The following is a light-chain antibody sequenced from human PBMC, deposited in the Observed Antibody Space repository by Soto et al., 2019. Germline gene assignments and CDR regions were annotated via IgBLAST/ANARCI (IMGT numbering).Light chain of an antibody. CDR1: SSNIGSNT. CDR2: SNN. Sequence: QSVLTQPPSASGTPGQRVTISCSGSSSNIGSNTVNWYQHLPGTAPKLLIYSNNQWPSGVPDRFSGSKSGTPASLAISGLQSEDEADYYCAAWDDSLNGWVFGGGTKVTVL. CDR3: AAWDDSLNGWV. V-gene: IGLV1-44*01. J-gene: IGLJ3*02.